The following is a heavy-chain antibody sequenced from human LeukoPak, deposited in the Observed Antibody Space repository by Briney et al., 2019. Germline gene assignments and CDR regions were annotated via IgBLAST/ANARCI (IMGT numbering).Heavy chain of an antibody. D-gene: IGHD3-10*01. CDR1: GFTFSSYG. CDR2: IWYDGNDK. J-gene: IGHJ4*02. V-gene: IGHV3-30*02. Sequence: GGSLRLSCAASGFTFSSYGMHWVRQAPGKGLEWVAFIWYDGNDKYYADSVKGRFTISRDSSKNTLYLQMNSLRAEDTAVYYCAKDPLQYGSGNYYFDYWGQGTLVTVSS. CDR3: AKDPLQYGSGNYYFDY.